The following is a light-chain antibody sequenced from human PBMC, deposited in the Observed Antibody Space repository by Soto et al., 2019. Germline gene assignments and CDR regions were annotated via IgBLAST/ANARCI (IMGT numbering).Light chain of an antibody. V-gene: IGKV1-5*01. J-gene: IGKJ1*01. Sequence: IQMTQSPSTLSASVGDRVTITCRASHNIERWMAWYQQKPGKAPSLLIFDASTLHSGVPSQFSGSGSGTDFTLPISSLQPDDLATYYCQQFAISTAFGQGTKVDTK. CDR3: QQFAISTA. CDR1: HNIERW. CDR2: DAS.